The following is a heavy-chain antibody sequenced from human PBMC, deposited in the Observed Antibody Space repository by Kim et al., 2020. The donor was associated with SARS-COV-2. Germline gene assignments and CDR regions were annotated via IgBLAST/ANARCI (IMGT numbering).Heavy chain of an antibody. Sequence: GGSLRLSCAASGFTFSSYAMSWVRQAPGKGLEWVSVIYSGGSSTYYADSVKGRFTISRDNSKNTLYLQMNSLRAEDTAVYYCAKDGGDHDYADLLLSYWG. CDR2: IYSGGSST. V-gene: IGHV3-23*03. J-gene: IGHJ4*01. D-gene: IGHD4-17*01. CDR3: AKDGGDHDYADLLLSY. CDR1: GFTFSSYA.